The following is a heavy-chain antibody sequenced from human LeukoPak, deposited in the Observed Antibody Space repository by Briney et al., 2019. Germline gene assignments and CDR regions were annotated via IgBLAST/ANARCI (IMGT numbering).Heavy chain of an antibody. CDR1: GGTFSSYA. D-gene: IGHD6-6*01. V-gene: IGHV1-69*05. CDR3: ARATGIAARLFSRYYYYMDV. J-gene: IGHJ6*03. Sequence: ASVKVSCKASGGTFSSYAISWVRQAPGQGLEWMGGIIPIFGTANYAQKFQGRVTITTDESTSTAYTELSSLRSEDTAVYYCARATGIAARLFSRYYYYMDVWGKGTTVTVSS. CDR2: IIPIFGTA.